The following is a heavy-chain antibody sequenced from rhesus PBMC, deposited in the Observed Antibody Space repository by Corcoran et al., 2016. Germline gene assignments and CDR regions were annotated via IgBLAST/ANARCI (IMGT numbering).Heavy chain of an antibody. D-gene: IGHD6S26*01. Sequence: QVQLQESGPGLVKPSETLSLTCAVSGYSISSNYWSWIRQPHGKGLEWIGYSYGSRGTPLHTPPPKGRCTLSTDPSKNQFSLNRSSVTAADTAVDYCARDDPSSSSYSSGWSRRFDVWGPGVLVTVSS. CDR3: ARDDPSSSSYSSGWSRRFDV. V-gene: IGHV4-147*01. J-gene: IGHJ5-1*01. CDR2: SYGSRGTP. CDR1: GYSISSNY.